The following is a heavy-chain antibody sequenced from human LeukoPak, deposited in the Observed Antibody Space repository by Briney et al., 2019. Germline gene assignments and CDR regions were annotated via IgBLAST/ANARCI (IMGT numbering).Heavy chain of an antibody. V-gene: IGHV4-4*02. CDR2: MYLSGTT. CDR1: GDSINSLDL. CDR3: AGLVGRYSSGLYYYYFDY. Sequence: PSETLSLTCTVPGDSINSLDLWSWVRQPPGKGLEWIGEMYLSGTTHSNPSVKSRVTISIDKSKNQFFLNLSSVTAADTAVYYCAGLVGRYSSGLYYYYFDYWGQGTLVTVSS. D-gene: IGHD3-22*01. J-gene: IGHJ4*02.